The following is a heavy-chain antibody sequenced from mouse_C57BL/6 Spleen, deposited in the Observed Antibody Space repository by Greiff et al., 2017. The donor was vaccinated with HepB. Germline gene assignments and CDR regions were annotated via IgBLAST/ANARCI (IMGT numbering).Heavy chain of an antibody. CDR3: ARSPITTVVAPRGYFDV. Sequence: VQLQQSGPELVKPGASVKISCKASGYAFSSSWMNWVKQRPGKGLEWIGRIYPGDGDTNYNGKFKGKATLTADKSSSTAYMQLSSLTSEDSAVYFCARSPITTVVAPRGYFDVWGTGTTVTVSS. D-gene: IGHD1-1*01. CDR1: GYAFSSSW. J-gene: IGHJ1*03. V-gene: IGHV1-82*01. CDR2: IYPGDGDT.